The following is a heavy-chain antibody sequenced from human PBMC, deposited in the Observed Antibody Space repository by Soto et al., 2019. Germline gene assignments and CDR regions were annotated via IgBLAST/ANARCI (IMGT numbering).Heavy chain of an antibody. D-gene: IGHD6-13*01. J-gene: IGHJ4*02. CDR3: ARVLTAAGFDY. CDR1: GYTFTSYG. Sequence: ASVKVSCKASGYTFTSYGISWVRQAPGQGLEWMGWISAYNGNTNYAQKLQGRVSLTTDTSTSTAYMELRSLRSDDTPVYYCARVLTAAGFDYWGQGTLVTVSS. CDR2: ISAYNGNT. V-gene: IGHV1-18*01.